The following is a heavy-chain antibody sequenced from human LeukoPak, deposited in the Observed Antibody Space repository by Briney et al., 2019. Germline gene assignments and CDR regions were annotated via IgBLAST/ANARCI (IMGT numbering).Heavy chain of an antibody. CDR2: ISGSGGST. D-gene: IGHD3-10*01. CDR3: AKDVRITLVRGVRGYFDY. J-gene: IGHJ4*02. V-gene: IGHV3-23*01. CDR1: GFTFSSYA. Sequence: GGSLRLSCAASGFTFSSYAMSWVRQAPGKGLEWVSAISGSGGSTYYADSVKGRFTISRDNSKNTLYLQMNSLRAEDTAVYYCAKDVRITLVRGVRGYFDYWGQGTLVTVSS.